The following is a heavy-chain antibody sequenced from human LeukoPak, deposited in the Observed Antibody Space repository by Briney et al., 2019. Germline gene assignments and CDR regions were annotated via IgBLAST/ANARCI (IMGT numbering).Heavy chain of an antibody. J-gene: IGHJ6*03. CDR2: INPNRGGT. Sequence: GASVNVSCKASGYTFTGYYIHWVRQAPGQGLEYMGWINPNRGGTNYAQKFQGRVTMTRDTSISTAYMELSRLRSDDTAVYYCARDLYQWLPSTRPRDYYYMDVWGEGTTVTVSS. CDR1: GYTFTGYY. V-gene: IGHV1-2*02. CDR3: ARDLYQWLPSTRPRDYYYMDV. D-gene: IGHD6-19*01.